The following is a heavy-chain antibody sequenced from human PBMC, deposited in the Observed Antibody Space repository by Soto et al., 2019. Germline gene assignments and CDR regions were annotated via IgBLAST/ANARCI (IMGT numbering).Heavy chain of an antibody. J-gene: IGHJ6*04. Sequence: SETLSLTCTVSGGSISSYYWSWIRQPPGKGLEWIGYIYYSGSTNYNPSLKSRVTISVDTSKNQFSLKLSSVTAAETAVYYCARGHYELLWFGESKIMDVWGKGTTVTVSS. CDR2: IYYSGST. CDR1: GGSISSYY. D-gene: IGHD3-10*01. V-gene: IGHV4-59*01. CDR3: ARGHYELLWFGESKIMDV.